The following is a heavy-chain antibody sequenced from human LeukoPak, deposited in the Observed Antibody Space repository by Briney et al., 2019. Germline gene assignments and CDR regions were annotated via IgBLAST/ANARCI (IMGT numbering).Heavy chain of an antibody. CDR1: GGSISSYY. J-gene: IGHJ4*02. Sequence: SETLSLTCTVSGGSISSYYWGWIRQPPGKGLEWIGYIYYNENTNYNPSLKSRVTISVDTSKNQFSLKLSSVTAADTAVYYCARQTAAGGITDYWGQGTLVTVSS. V-gene: IGHV4-59*08. CDR2: IYYNENT. CDR3: ARQTAAGGITDY. D-gene: IGHD3-16*01.